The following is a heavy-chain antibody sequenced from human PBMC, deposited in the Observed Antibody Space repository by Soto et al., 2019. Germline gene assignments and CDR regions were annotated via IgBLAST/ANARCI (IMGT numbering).Heavy chain of an antibody. CDR3: ARGGSSYAQ. CDR2: SNSVSVGA. Sequence: QVEMVQSGAEVKQPVASGRVSCKASGNTHTIYFIHWLRQAPGQGLEWMGWSNSVSVGANYASRFQGRVSMTRDRSSATAFMDLRGLRIDDTAVYYCARGGSSYAQWGQGTLVTVSS. J-gene: IGHJ4*02. D-gene: IGHD1-1*01. V-gene: IGHV1-2*02. CDR1: GNTHTIYF.